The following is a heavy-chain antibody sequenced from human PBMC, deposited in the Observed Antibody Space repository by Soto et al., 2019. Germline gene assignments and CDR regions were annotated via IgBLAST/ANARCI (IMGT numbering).Heavy chain of an antibody. Sequence: GGSLRLSCAASGFTFSSYGMHWVRQAPGKGLEWVAVISYDGSNKYYVDSVKGRFTISRDNSKNTLYLQMNSLRAEDTAVYYCARGRVRGVIIEGAFDIWGQGTMVTVSS. V-gene: IGHV3-30*03. CDR3: ARGRVRGVIIEGAFDI. J-gene: IGHJ3*02. D-gene: IGHD3-10*01. CDR1: GFTFSSYG. CDR2: ISYDGSNK.